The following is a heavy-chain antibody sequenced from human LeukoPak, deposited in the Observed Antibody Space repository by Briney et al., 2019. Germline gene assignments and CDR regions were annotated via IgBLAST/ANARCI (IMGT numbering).Heavy chain of an antibody. CDR3: ARAEWLQTLYGMDV. CDR1: GYTXTGYY. D-gene: IGHD5-12*01. CDR2: INPNSGGT. J-gene: IGHJ6*02. Sequence: ASVKVSCKASGYTXTGYYMHWVRQAPGQGLDWMGWINPNSGGTNYAQKFQGRVTMTRDTSISTAYMELSRLRSDDTAVYYCARAEWLQTLYGMDVWGQGTTVTVSS. V-gene: IGHV1-2*02.